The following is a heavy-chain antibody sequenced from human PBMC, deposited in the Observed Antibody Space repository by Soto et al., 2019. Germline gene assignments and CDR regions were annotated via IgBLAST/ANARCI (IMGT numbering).Heavy chain of an antibody. CDR1: GYTFTSYA. J-gene: IGHJ6*02. D-gene: IGHD1-26*01. CDR3: ASYSGSYPARYYYGMDV. Sequence: GASVKVSCKASGYTFTSYAMHWVRQAPGQRLEWMGWINAGNGNTKYSQKFQGRVTITRDTSASTAYMELSSLRSEDTAVYYCASYSGSYPARYYYGMDVWGQGTTVTVSS. CDR2: INAGNGNT. V-gene: IGHV1-3*01.